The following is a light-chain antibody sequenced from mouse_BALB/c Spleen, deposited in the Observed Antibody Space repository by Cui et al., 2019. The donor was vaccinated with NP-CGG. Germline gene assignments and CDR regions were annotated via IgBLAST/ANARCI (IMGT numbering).Light chain of an antibody. CDR2: GTN. J-gene: IGLJ1*01. CDR3: ALWYSNHWV. V-gene: IGLV1*01. Sequence: HAVVHQSSPLTTSPGETVTLTCRSSTGAVTTSNYANWVQEKPDHLFTGLIGGTNNRAPGVPARFSGSLIGDKAALTITGAQTEDEAIYFCALWYSNHWVFGGGTKLTVL. CDR1: TGAVTTSNY.